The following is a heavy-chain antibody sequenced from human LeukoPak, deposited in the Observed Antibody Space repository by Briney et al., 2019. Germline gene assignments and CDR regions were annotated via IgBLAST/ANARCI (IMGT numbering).Heavy chain of an antibody. V-gene: IGHV4-59*08. CDR1: GASISSYY. Sequence: PSETLSLTCTVSGASISSYYWSWIRQPPGKGLEWIGYVYYSGSTNYNPSLKSRVSISVDTSKNQFSLNLSSVTAADTAVYYCAKYHSSAWYDAIDIWGQGTMVTVSS. CDR2: VYYSGST. CDR3: AKYHSSAWYDAIDI. J-gene: IGHJ3*02. D-gene: IGHD6-19*01.